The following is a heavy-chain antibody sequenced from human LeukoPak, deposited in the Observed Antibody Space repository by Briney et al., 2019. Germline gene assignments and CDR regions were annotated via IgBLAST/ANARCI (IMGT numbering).Heavy chain of an antibody. Sequence: PGGSLSFSCAASGFTCSSHAKSGVRQAPGKGLEWVSAISGSGGCTYYADSVKGRFTISKDNSKNTLYLQMNSLRAEDTAVYYCAKVVGSYYGGLFDYWGQGTLVTVSS. CDR1: GFTCSSHA. CDR3: AKVVGSYYGGLFDY. V-gene: IGHV3-23*01. D-gene: IGHD1-26*01. J-gene: IGHJ4*02. CDR2: ISGSGGCT.